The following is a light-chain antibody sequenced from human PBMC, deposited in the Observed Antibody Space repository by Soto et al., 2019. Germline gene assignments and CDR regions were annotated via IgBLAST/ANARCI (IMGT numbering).Light chain of an antibody. J-gene: IGKJ1*01. CDR1: ESVASSY. CDR3: QQYNNWPRT. Sequence: EIGMPQSPATLSVSPGERSTLSCMASESVASSYLAWYQQIPGQAPRLLIYGASSRATGIPDRFSGSGSGTEFTLTISSLQSEDFAVYYRQQYNNWPRTFGQGTKVDI. CDR2: GAS. V-gene: IGKV3D-15*01.